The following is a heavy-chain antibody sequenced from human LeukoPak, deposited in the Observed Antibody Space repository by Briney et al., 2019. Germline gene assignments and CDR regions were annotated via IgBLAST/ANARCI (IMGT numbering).Heavy chain of an antibody. J-gene: IGHJ4*02. CDR2: ISYDGSNK. D-gene: IGHD1-14*01. Sequence: PGGSLRLSCAASGFTFSSYGMHWVRQAPGKGLEWVAVISYDGSNKYYADSVKGRFTISRDNAKNSLYLQMNSLRAEDTALYYCAKEKTPGARAPLDYWGQGTLVTVSS. V-gene: IGHV3-30*18. CDR3: AKEKTPGARAPLDY. CDR1: GFTFSSYG.